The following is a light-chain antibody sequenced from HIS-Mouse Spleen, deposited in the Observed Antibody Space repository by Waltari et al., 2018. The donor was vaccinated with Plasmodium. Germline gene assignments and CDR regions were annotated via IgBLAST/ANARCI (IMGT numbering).Light chain of an antibody. CDR2: GKN. CDR3: NSRDSSGNHWV. V-gene: IGLV3-19*01. Sequence: SSELTQDPAVSVPLGQTVRLTCPGHRLGSYYPLRYQQKPGQAPVLVIYGKNNRPPGIPDRFSGSSSGNTASLTITGAQAEDEADYYCNSRDSSGNHWVFGGGTKLTVL. CDR1: RLGSYY. J-gene: IGLJ3*02.